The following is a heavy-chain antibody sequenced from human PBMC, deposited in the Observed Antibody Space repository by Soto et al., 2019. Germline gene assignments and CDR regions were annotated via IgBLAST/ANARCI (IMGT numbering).Heavy chain of an antibody. CDR1: GGSFSGYY. D-gene: IGHD4-17*01. CDR3: AAHLKTTVTAYWYFDL. CDR2: INHSGST. J-gene: IGHJ2*01. V-gene: IGHV4-34*01. Sequence: QVHLQQWGAGLLKPSETLSLTCAVYGGSFSGYYWSWIRQPPGKGLEWIGEINHSGSTNFNPSLKSRVSISVDTSKKQFSLKLNSVTAADMAVYYCAAHLKTTVTAYWYFDLWGRGTLVTVSS.